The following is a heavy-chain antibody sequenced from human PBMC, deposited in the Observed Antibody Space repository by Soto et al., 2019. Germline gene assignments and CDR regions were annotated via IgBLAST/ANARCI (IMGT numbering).Heavy chain of an antibody. D-gene: IGHD2-15*01. CDR2: IIPILGIA. J-gene: IGHJ6*03. CDR3: ARAEFSSMPPRGRDYYYMDV. CDR1: GGTFSSYT. V-gene: IGHV1-69*02. Sequence: GASVKVSCKASGGTFSSYTISWVRQAPGQGLEWMGRIIPILGIANYAQKFQGRVTITADKSTSTAYMELSSLRSEDTAVYYCARAEFSSMPPRGRDYYYMDVWGKGTTVTVSS.